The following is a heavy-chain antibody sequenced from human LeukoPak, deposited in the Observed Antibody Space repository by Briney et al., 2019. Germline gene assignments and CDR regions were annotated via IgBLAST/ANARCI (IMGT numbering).Heavy chain of an antibody. J-gene: IGHJ4*02. Sequence: SETLSLTCAVSGGSISSGGYSWSWIRQPPGKGLEWIGYIYHSGSTYYNPSLKSRVTISVDTSKNQFSLKLSSVTAADTAVYYCARGFRKVPNLQYWGQGTLVTVSS. CDR3: ARGFRKVPNLQY. V-gene: IGHV4-30-2*01. CDR2: IYHSGST. CDR1: GGSISSGGYS.